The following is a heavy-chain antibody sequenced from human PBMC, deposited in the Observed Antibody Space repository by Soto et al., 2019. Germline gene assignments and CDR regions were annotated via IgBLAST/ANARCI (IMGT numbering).Heavy chain of an antibody. Sequence: QVQLQESGPGLVRPSETLSLTCTVSGGSITSYYWSWIRQPPGKGLEWIGDIHYSGSTNYNPSLKSRVTISTDTSKNQFSLTLSSVTAADTAVYYCARDPISARPFFDYWGQGTLVTVSS. CDR2: IHYSGST. D-gene: IGHD6-6*01. V-gene: IGHV4-59*01. CDR1: GGSITSYY. CDR3: ARDPISARPFFDY. J-gene: IGHJ4*02.